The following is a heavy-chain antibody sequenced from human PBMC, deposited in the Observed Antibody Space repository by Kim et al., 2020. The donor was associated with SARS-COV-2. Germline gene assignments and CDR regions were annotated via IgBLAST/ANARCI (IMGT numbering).Heavy chain of an antibody. CDR2: IKQDGSEK. D-gene: IGHD2-2*02. Sequence: GGSLRLSCAASGFTFSSYWMSWVRQAPGKGLEWVANIKQDGSEKYYVDSVKGRFTISRDNAKNSLYLQMNSLRAEDTAVYYCARDSIEYHYYYYYGMDVWGQGTTVTVSS. CDR3: ARDSIEYHYYYYYGMDV. V-gene: IGHV3-7*01. CDR1: GFTFSSYW. J-gene: IGHJ6*02.